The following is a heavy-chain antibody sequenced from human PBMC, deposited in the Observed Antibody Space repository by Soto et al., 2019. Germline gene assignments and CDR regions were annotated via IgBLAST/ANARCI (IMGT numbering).Heavy chain of an antibody. Sequence: SETLSLTCSVSGASVNSGLFYWTWIRQPPGKGLEWIGYMYDIGNTNYNPSLKSRVTISADTTKNQLSLKLTSVTAADTAVYYCATGSGGGPIYDYGDYADYWGQGILVTVSS. CDR3: ATGSGGGPIYDYGDYADY. J-gene: IGHJ4*02. CDR2: MYDIGNT. V-gene: IGHV4-61*01. D-gene: IGHD4-17*01. CDR1: GASVNSGLFY.